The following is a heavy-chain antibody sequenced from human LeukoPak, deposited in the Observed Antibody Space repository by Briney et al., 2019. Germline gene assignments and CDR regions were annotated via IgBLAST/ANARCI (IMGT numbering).Heavy chain of an antibody. D-gene: IGHD4-17*01. V-gene: IGHV3-23*01. J-gene: IGHJ4*02. Sequence: PAGSLRLSCAASGFTFSSYAMSWVRQAPGKGLEWVSSISDSGVSTYYADSVKGRFTISRDNSKNTLYLQMNSLRAEDTAVYYCAKEVAYGDYLAPFDYWGQGTLVTVSS. CDR2: ISDSGVST. CDR3: AKEVAYGDYLAPFDY. CDR1: GFTFSSYA.